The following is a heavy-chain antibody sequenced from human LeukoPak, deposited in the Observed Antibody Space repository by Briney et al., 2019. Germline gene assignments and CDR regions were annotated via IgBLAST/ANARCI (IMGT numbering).Heavy chain of an antibody. D-gene: IGHD6-13*01. J-gene: IGHJ4*02. CDR2: IYYSGST. V-gene: IGHV4-59*01. CDR3: ARVDSNNWYDSRGYFDY. CDR1: GGFISSYY. Sequence: SETLSLTCTVSGGFISSYYWSWIRQPPGKGLEWIGYIYYSGSTNYNPSLKSRVTISVDTSKNQFSLKLSSVTAADTAVYYCARVDSNNWYDSRGYFDYWGQGTLVTVSS.